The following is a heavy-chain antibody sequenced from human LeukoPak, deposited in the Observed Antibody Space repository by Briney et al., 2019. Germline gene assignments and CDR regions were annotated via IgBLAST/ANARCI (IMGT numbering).Heavy chain of an antibody. D-gene: IGHD3-10*01. CDR1: GGSFSGYY. CDR2: INHSGST. Sequence: PSXTLSLTCAAYGGSFSGYYWNWLRQSPGMGLEWIGEINHSGSTNYNPSLKSRVTISVDTPKNQFSLRLTSVTAADTAVYYCARGRVQYYFGSGSQGWFDPWGQGTLVAVSS. J-gene: IGHJ5*02. V-gene: IGHV4-34*01. CDR3: ARGRVQYYFGSGSQGWFDP.